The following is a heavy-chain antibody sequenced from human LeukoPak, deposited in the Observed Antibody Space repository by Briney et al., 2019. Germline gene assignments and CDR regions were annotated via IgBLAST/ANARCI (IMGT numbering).Heavy chain of an antibody. D-gene: IGHD5-24*01. V-gene: IGHV4-38-2*01. Sequence: SETLSLTCAVSGYSISTGYYWCWIRQPPGKGLEWIGSIYHSGRTYYNPSLKSRVTISVDTSKNQFSLKLRSVTAADTAVYYCARPKMATNDAFDIWGQGTMVTVSS. CDR3: ARPKMATNDAFDI. CDR2: IYHSGRT. CDR1: GYSISTGYY. J-gene: IGHJ3*02.